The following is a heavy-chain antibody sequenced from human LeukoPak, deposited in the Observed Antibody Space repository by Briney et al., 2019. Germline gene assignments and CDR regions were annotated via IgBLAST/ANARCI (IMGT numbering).Heavy chain of an antibody. V-gene: IGHV4-34*01. D-gene: IGHD6-19*01. CDR2: VSHSGIT. CDR1: GGSFSGYY. CDR3: ARKQWLGPIDY. Sequence: SETLSLTRAVYGGSFSGYYWSWIRQPPGKGLEWIGEVSHSGITNYNPSLKSRVAILEDTSKNQVSLKLTSVTAADTAVYYCARKQWLGPIDYWGQGTLVTVSS. J-gene: IGHJ4*02.